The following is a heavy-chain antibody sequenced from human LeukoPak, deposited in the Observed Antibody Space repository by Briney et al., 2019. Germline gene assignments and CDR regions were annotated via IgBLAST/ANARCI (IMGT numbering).Heavy chain of an antibody. CDR3: ARAFGARRGWFDP. J-gene: IGHJ5*02. Sequence: SETLSLTCTVSGGSISSGGYYWSWIRQPPGKGLEWIGYIYHSGSTYYNPSLKSRVTISVDRSKNQFSLKLSSVTAADTAVYYCARAFGARRGWFDPWGQGTLVTVSS. V-gene: IGHV4-30-2*01. D-gene: IGHD6-6*01. CDR2: IYHSGST. CDR1: GGSISSGGYY.